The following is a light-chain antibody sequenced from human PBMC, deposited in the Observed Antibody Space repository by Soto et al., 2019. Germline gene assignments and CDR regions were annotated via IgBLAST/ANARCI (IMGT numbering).Light chain of an antibody. CDR1: NSDIGAGYD. V-gene: IGLV1-40*01. CDR3: QSYDSSLTRL. CDR2: GNT. J-gene: IGLJ2*01. Sequence: QSVLTQPPSVSGAPGQRVTISCTGSNSDIGAGYDVHWYQQVPGTAPKVLIYGNTNRLSGVPDRFSASKSGTSASLAITGLQAEDEADYYCQSYDSSLTRLFGGGTKLTVL.